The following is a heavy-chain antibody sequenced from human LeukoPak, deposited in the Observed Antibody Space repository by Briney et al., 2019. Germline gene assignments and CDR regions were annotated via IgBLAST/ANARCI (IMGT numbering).Heavy chain of an antibody. Sequence: SVKVSCKASGGTFSSYAISWVRQAPGQGLEWMGGIIPIFGTANYAQKFQGRVTITADKSTSTAYMELSSLRSEDTAVYYCARVDYYDPPRAFDIWGQGTMVTVSS. J-gene: IGHJ3*02. CDR2: IIPIFGTA. V-gene: IGHV1-69*06. D-gene: IGHD3-22*01. CDR3: ARVDYYDPPRAFDI. CDR1: GGTFSSYA.